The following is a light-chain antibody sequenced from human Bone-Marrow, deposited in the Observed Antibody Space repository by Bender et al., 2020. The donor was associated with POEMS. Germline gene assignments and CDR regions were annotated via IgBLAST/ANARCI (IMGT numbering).Light chain of an antibody. CDR1: SSDIGSYNL. J-gene: IGLJ3*02. CDR2: EDS. Sequence: QSALTQPASVSGSPGQSITISCTGTSSDIGSYNLVSWYQQHPGKAPKLMIYEDSKRPSGVSNRFSSSRSGNTASLSISGLQAEDEADYYCCSYSGSRVFGGGTKLTVL. CDR3: CSYSGSRV. V-gene: IGLV2-23*01.